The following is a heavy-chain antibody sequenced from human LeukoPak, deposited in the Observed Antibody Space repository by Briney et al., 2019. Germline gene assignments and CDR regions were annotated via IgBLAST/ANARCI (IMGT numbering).Heavy chain of an antibody. Sequence: PSETLSLTCAVYGGSSSGYYWSWIRQPPGKGLEWIGEINHSGSTNYNPSLKSRVTISVDTSKNQFSLKLSSVTAADTAVYYCARGLRGYYGSGRYDDYWGQGTLVTVSS. CDR3: ARGLRGYYGSGRYDDY. J-gene: IGHJ4*02. V-gene: IGHV4-34*01. CDR2: INHSGST. CDR1: GGSSSGYY. D-gene: IGHD3-10*01.